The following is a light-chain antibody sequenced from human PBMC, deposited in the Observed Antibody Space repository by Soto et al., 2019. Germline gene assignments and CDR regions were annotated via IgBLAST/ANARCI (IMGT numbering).Light chain of an antibody. J-gene: IGKJ2*01. V-gene: IGKV1-5*03. Sequence: DIQMTQSPSTLSASVGDRVTITCRASQSISSWLAWYQQKPGTAPKLLIYKASSLQSGVPSRFRGSGSGTEFTLTISSLQPDDFATYYCQQYSSYPYTFGQGTKLEIK. CDR3: QQYSSYPYT. CDR2: KAS. CDR1: QSISSW.